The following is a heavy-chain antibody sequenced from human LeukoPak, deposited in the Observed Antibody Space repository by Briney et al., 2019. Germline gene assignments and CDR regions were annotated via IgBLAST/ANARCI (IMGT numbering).Heavy chain of an antibody. CDR1: GGSFSGYY. V-gene: IGHV4-34*01. CDR2: INHSGST. Sequence: SETLSLTCAVYGGSFSGYYWSWIRQPPGKGLEWIGEINHSGSTNYNPSLKSRVTISVDTSKNQFSLKLSSVTAADTAVYYCARGPITITIFGVAFDYWGQGTLVTVSS. D-gene: IGHD3-3*01. J-gene: IGHJ4*02. CDR3: ARGPITITIFGVAFDY.